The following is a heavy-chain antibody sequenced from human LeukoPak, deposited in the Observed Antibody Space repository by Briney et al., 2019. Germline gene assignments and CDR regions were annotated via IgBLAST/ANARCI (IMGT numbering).Heavy chain of an antibody. CDR1: GGSIRSSNYY. D-gene: IGHD2-15*01. CDR3: ARGPCGGGSCRYPMGY. V-gene: IGHV4-39*07. CDR2: INHSGST. J-gene: IGHJ4*02. Sequence: SETLSLTCNVFGGSIRSSNYYWGWIRQPPGKGLEWIGEINHSGSTNYNPSLKSRVTISVDTSKNQFSLKLSSVTAADTAVYYCARGPCGGGSCRYPMGYWGKGTLVTVSS.